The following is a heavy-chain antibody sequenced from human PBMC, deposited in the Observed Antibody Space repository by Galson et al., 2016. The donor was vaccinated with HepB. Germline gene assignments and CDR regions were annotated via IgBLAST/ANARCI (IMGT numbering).Heavy chain of an antibody. CDR2: TYYSSKWHN. Sequence: CAISGDSVSSNSATWNWTRQSPSRGLQWLGRTYYSSKWHNDYAVSVKSRITISPDTSKNQFSLQLNSVTPEDTAVYYCARAYSNYYYIMDVWGRGTTVTVSS. J-gene: IGHJ6*02. CDR3: ARAYSNYYYIMDV. D-gene: IGHD5-18*01. CDR1: GDSVSSNSAT. V-gene: IGHV6-1*01.